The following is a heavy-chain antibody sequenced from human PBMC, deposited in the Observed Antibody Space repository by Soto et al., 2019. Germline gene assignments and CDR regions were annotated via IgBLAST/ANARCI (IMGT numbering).Heavy chain of an antibody. J-gene: IGHJ6*02. CDR1: GGTFSSYA. V-gene: IGHV1-69*13. CDR2: VIPIFGTA. D-gene: IGHD6-13*01. Sequence: ASVKVSCKASGGTFSSYAISRVRQAPGQGLEWMGGVIPIFGTANYAQKFQGRVTITADESTSTAYMELSSLRSEDTAVYYCARGEYQGGIAAAGRVGMDVWGQGTTVTVSS. CDR3: ARGEYQGGIAAAGRVGMDV.